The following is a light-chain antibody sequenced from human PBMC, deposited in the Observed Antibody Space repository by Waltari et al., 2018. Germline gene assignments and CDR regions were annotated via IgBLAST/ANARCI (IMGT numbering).Light chain of an antibody. V-gene: IGLV1-40*01. CDR2: CNN. J-gene: IGLJ2*01. CDR3: QSYDSSLSGFVV. Sequence: QSVLTQPPSVSGAPGQRVTISCTGNSSNIGAGFAVHWYQQIPGSVPKLRIFCNNKRPSGVPDRVCGSKSGTAASLAITGRQAEDEAHYYCQSYDSSLSGFVVYGGGTKMIVL. CDR1: SSNIGAGFA.